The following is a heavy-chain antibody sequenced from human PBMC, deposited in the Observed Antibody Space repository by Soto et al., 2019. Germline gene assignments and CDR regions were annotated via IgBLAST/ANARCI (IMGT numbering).Heavy chain of an antibody. CDR3: ARPRADFYYYYAMDV. CDR1: GFTFSRYG. CDR2: VSIDGINQ. V-gene: IGHV3-30*03. Sequence: GGSLRLSCAASGFTFSRYGMHWVRQAPGKGLEWVAVVSIDGINQYYAESVKGRFSIYKDNSKNTLYLQLNSLRPEDAAVYYCARPRADFYYYYAMDVWGQGTTVTVSS. J-gene: IGHJ6*02.